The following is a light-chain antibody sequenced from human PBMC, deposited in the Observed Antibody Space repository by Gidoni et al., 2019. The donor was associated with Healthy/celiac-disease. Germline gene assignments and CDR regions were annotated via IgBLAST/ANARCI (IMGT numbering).Light chain of an antibody. CDR3: LLYYGGAQPGV. V-gene: IGLV7-43*01. CDR2: STS. Sequence: QTVVTQEPSLTVSPGGTVTLTCASSTGAVTSGYYPNCFQQKPGQAPRALIYSTSNKHPWTPARFSGSLLGGKAALTLSGVQPEDEAEYYCLLYYGGAQPGVFGGGTKLTIL. J-gene: IGLJ2*01. CDR1: TGAVTSGYY.